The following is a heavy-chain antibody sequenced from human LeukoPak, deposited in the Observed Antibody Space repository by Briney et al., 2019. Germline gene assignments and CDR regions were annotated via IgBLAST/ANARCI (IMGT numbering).Heavy chain of an antibody. CDR1: GFTFSSYG. CDR3: ARDGSLAVAGTLYYYYYGMDV. D-gene: IGHD6-19*01. V-gene: IGHV3-33*01. Sequence: GGSLRLSCAASGFTFSSYGMHWVRQAPGKGLEWVAVIWYDGSNKYYADSVKGRFTISRDNSKNTPYLQMNSLRAEDTAVYYCARDGSLAVAGTLYYYYYGMDVWGQGTTVTVSS. CDR2: IWYDGSNK. J-gene: IGHJ6*02.